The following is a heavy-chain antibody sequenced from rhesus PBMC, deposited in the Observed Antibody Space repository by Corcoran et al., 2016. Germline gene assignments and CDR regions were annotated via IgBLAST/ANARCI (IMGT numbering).Heavy chain of an antibody. V-gene: IGHV4-122*02. CDR2: ITYSGST. Sequence: QVQLQESGPGLVKPSETLSLTCAVSGGSISSGYYYWSWIHQPPGKGLECIGYITYSGSTSYNPSRKSRVTISRDTSKNQFSLKLSSVTAADTAVYYCARDPPGAGTTLGYWGQGVLVTVSS. D-gene: IGHD1-20*01. J-gene: IGHJ4*01. CDR1: GGSISSGYYY. CDR3: ARDPPGAGTTLGY.